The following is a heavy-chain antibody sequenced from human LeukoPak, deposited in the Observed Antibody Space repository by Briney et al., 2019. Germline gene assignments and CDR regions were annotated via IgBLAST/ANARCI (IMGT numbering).Heavy chain of an antibody. CDR2: IYPGDSDT. J-gene: IGHJ3*02. CDR1: GCSFTSYW. CDR3: ARPPLGYCSSTSCSYHI. Sequence: GASLKISCKGSGCSFTSYWIGWVRQMPGKGLEWRGIIYPGDSDTSYSPSFQGQVTISADKSISTAYLQWSSLKASDTAMYYCARPPLGYCSSTSCSYHIWGQGTMVTVSS. V-gene: IGHV5-51*01. D-gene: IGHD2-2*01.